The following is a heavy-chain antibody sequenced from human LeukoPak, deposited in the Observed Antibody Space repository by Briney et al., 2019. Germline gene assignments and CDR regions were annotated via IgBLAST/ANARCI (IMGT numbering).Heavy chain of an antibody. CDR3: ARSLRGYSGLGV. Sequence: PSETLSLTCTVSGGSISSGSYYWRWIRQPAGKGLELIGRIYISGSTNYNPSLKSRITISVDTSKNQFSLKLSSVTAADTAVYYCARSLRGYSGLGVWGKGTTVTISS. V-gene: IGHV4-61*02. D-gene: IGHD5-12*01. J-gene: IGHJ6*04. CDR2: IYISGST. CDR1: GGSISSGSYY.